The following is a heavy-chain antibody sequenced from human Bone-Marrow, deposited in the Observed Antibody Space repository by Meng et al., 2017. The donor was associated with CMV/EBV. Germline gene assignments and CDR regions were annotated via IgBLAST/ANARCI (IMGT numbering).Heavy chain of an antibody. CDR2: IYYSGST. V-gene: IGHV4-39*07. J-gene: IGHJ6*02. CDR1: GGSISSSSYY. Sequence: SETLSLTCTVSGGSISSSSYYWGWIRQPPGKGLEWIGSIYYSGSTYYNPSLKSRVTISVDTSKNQFSLKLSSVTAADTAVYYCARGNGGTSDYYYYGMDVWGHGTTVTVSS. D-gene: IGHD1-14*01. CDR3: ARGNGGTSDYYYYGMDV.